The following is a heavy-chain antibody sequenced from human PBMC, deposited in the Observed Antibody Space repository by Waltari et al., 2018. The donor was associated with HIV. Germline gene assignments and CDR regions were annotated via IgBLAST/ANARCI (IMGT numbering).Heavy chain of an antibody. D-gene: IGHD6-19*01. CDR3: ASPWRYSSVEAFDI. J-gene: IGHJ3*02. V-gene: IGHV3-74*01. CDR2: VNKDGDST. Sequence: EVQLVESGGGLVQPGGSLRLSCAASGFTFSRYWMHWVRQAPGKGLVWVSRVNKDGDSTSVADSVKGRFTSSRDNADNTLYLQMNSLRDEDTAVYYGASPWRYSSVEAFDIWSQGTMVTVSS. CDR1: GFTFSRYW.